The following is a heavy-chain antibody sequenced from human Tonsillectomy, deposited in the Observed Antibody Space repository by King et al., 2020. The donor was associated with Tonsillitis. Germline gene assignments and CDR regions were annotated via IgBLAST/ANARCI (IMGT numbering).Heavy chain of an antibody. J-gene: IGHJ6*03. CDR3: ARETQAYYYYMDV. V-gene: IGHV3-74*01. CDR2: INSDGSRK. CDR1: GFTFSSYW. Sequence: VQLVESGGGLVQPGGSLRLPCAASGFTFSSYWMHWVRQAPGKGLVWVSRINSDGSRKSYADSVKGRFTISRDNAKNTLYLQMNSLRAEDTAVYYCARETQAYYYYMDVWGKGTTVTVSS.